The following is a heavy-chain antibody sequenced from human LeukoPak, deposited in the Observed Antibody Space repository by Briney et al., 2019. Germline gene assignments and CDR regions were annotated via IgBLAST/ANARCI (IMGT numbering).Heavy chain of an antibody. CDR1: EFTFNTYS. D-gene: IGHD3-22*01. CDR2: ISSTSSYI. CDR3: ARDRDYYDSSGGTNAFDI. J-gene: IGHJ3*02. V-gene: IGHV3-21*01. Sequence: PGGSLRLSCAASEFTFNTYSMNWVRQAPGKGLEWVSTISSTSSYIYYADSVKGRFTISRDNAKNSLYLQMSSLRAADTAVYYCARDRDYYDSSGGTNAFDIWGQGTMVTVSS.